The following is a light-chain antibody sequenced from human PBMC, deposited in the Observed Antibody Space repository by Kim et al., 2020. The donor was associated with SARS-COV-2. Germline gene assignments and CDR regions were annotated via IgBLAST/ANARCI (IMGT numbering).Light chain of an antibody. CDR3: QQYDNY. CDR2: KAS. J-gene: IGKJ2*01. V-gene: IGKV1-5*03. CDR1: QSNSMW. Sequence: STLSASVVDRVIITCRASQSNSMWLAWYQQKPGKAPKLRISKASSLQSGVPSRFSGSGSGTQFTLTISSLQPDDFGTYYCQQYDNYFGQGTKLEI.